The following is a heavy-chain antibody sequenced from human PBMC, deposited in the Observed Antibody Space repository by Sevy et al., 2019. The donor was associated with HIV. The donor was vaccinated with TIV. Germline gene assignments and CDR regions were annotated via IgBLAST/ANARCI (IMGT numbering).Heavy chain of an antibody. CDR1: GYTFTSYG. Sequence: ASVKVSCKASGYTFTSYGISWVRQAPGQGLEWMGWISAYNGNTNYAQKLQGRVTMTTDTYTSTAYMELRSLRSDDTAVYYCARLKDGYYDFWSGYLPYFDYWGQGTLVTVSS. CDR2: ISAYNGNT. J-gene: IGHJ4*02. V-gene: IGHV1-18*01. CDR3: ARLKDGYYDFWSGYLPYFDY. D-gene: IGHD3-3*01.